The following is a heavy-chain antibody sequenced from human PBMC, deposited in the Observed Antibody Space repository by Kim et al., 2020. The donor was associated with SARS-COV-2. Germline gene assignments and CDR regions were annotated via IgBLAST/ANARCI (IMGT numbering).Heavy chain of an antibody. V-gene: IGHV4-4*07. Sequence: SETLSLTCTVSGGSISSSYWSWFRQSAEKGLEWIGRIYTTGGTNYSPALKSRVSMSVDTSKNQVSLKVNYVTAADTAVYYCARESNTVTDNWGQGTLVTV. J-gene: IGHJ4*02. CDR2: IYTTGGT. CDR1: GGSISSSY. D-gene: IGHD4-17*01. CDR3: ARESNTVTDN.